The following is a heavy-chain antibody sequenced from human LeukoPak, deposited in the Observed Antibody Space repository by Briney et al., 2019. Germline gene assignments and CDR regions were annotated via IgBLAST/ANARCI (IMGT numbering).Heavy chain of an antibody. CDR2: ISGSGGST. V-gene: IGHV3-23*01. D-gene: IGHD1-26*01. J-gene: IGHJ4*01. CDR3: AKDKGGSYYPAYFDY. Sequence: GGSLRLSCAASGFTFSSYAMSWVRQAPGKGLEWVSAISGSGGSTYNADSVKGRFTISRDNSKNTLYLRMNSLRAEDTAVYYSAKDKGGSYYPAYFDYWGHGTLVTVSS. CDR1: GFTFSSYA.